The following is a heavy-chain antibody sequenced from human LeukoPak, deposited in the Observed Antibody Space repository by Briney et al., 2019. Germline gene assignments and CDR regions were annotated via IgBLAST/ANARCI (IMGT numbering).Heavy chain of an antibody. CDR3: ARSHRLDYYDSSDFDY. CDR1: GGTFSSYA. J-gene: IGHJ4*02. D-gene: IGHD3-22*01. Sequence: GASVKVSCKASGGTFSSYAISWVRQAPGQGLEWMGRIIPILGIANYAQKFQGRVTITADKSTSTAYMELSSLRSEDTAVYYCARSHRLDYYDSSDFDYWGQGTLVTVSS. V-gene: IGHV1-69*04. CDR2: IIPILGIA.